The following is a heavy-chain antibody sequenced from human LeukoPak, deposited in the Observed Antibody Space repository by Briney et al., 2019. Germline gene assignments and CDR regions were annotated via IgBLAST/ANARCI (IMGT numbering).Heavy chain of an antibody. J-gene: IGHJ3*02. CDR3: ARVPGAYLSSAFDI. CDR1: GFTFSSYW. Sequence: GGSLRLSCAASGFTFSSYWTSWVRQAPGKGLEWVANIKQDGSEKYYVDSVKGRFTISRDNAKNSLYLQMNSLRAEDTAVYYCARVPGAYLSSAFDIWGQGTMVTVSS. CDR2: IKQDGSEK. V-gene: IGHV3-7*03. D-gene: IGHD2/OR15-2a*01.